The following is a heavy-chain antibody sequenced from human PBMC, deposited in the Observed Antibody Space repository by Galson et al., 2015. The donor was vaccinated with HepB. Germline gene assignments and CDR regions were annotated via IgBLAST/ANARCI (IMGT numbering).Heavy chain of an antibody. Sequence: SVKVSCKASGYTFTSYYMHWVRQAPGQGLEWMGIINPSGGSTSYAQKFQGRVTMTRDTSTSTVYMELSSLRSEDTAVYYCALNYYDSSGYYPYYYYYMDVWGKGTTVTVSS. CDR1: GYTFTSYY. J-gene: IGHJ6*03. CDR2: INPSGGST. D-gene: IGHD3-22*01. V-gene: IGHV1-46*03. CDR3: ALNYYDSSGYYPYYYYYMDV.